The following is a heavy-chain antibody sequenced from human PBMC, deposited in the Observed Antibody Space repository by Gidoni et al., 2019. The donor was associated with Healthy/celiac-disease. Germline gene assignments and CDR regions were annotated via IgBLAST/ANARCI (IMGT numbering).Heavy chain of an antibody. J-gene: IGHJ4*02. CDR1: GSRFTSYW. D-gene: IGHD6-19*01. CDR3: ARGYSSGWYRAPFDY. Sequence: EVPLVQSGAEVKKPGQSLQTSCTRSGSRFTSYWIGWVRQMPGKGLEWMWIIYPGNSDTRYSPSFQGQVPISADKSISTAYLQWSSLKASDTAMYYCARGYSSGWYRAPFDYWGQGTLVTVSS. CDR2: IYPGNSDT. V-gene: IGHV5-51*01.